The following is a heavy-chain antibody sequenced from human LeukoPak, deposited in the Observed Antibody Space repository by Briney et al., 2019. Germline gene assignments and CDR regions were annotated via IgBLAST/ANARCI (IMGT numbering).Heavy chain of an antibody. CDR3: ARRAERDWRSLEY. Sequence: PGGSLRLSCAASAFTFSSYWMHWVRQAPGKWLEWVSTISGSGDNTYYADSVKGRFTISRENSKNTLYLPMYSLRAEDTAVYYCARRAERDWRSLEYWGQGTLVTVSS. V-gene: IGHV3-23*01. J-gene: IGHJ4*02. D-gene: IGHD3-3*01. CDR2: ISGSGDNT. CDR1: AFTFSSYW.